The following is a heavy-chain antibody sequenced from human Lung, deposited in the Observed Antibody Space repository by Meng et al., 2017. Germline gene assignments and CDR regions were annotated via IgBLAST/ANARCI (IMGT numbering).Heavy chain of an antibody. J-gene: IGHJ4*02. CDR3: ARDEDISAAGKLFGDY. Sequence: VTRMQSGAGVDKPGAQVQVSSKASGYTFPDYGLHWVRRAPGQGLEWMGRINRKSGDTHYAQRFQGRVTMTGDTSISTAYMELSGLRSDDTAMYYCARDEDISAAGKLFGDYWGQGTLVNRLL. D-gene: IGHD6-13*01. CDR2: INRKSGDT. CDR1: GYTFPDYG. V-gene: IGHV1-2*06.